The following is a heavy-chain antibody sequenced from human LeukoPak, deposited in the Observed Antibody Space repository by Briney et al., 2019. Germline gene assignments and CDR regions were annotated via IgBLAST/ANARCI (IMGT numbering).Heavy chain of an antibody. CDR1: GYSFTSYW. J-gene: IGHJ3*02. D-gene: IGHD3-3*01. Sequence: GESLKISCKGSGYSFTSYWIGWVRQMPGKGLEWMGIIYPGDSDTRYSPSFQGQVTISADKSISTAYLQWSSLKASDTAMYYCARHGMGYDFWSGYRAFDIWGQGTMVTVSS. V-gene: IGHV5-51*01. CDR2: IYPGDSDT. CDR3: ARHGMGYDFWSGYRAFDI.